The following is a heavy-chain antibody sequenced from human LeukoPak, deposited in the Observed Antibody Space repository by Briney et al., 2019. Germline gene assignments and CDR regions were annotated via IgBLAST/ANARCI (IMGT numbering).Heavy chain of an antibody. CDR3: ASGIRDYYYYYYMDV. CDR1: GGTFIIYA. Sequence: ASVRVSFKASGGTFIIYAISWGRQAPGEGGEWVGGIIPIFRTANYAQKFQGRVTITTDESTSTAYMELSSLRSEDTAVYYRASGIRDYYYYYYMDVWGKGTTVTVSS. J-gene: IGHJ6*03. CDR2: IIPIFRTA. D-gene: IGHD5-18*01. V-gene: IGHV1-69*05.